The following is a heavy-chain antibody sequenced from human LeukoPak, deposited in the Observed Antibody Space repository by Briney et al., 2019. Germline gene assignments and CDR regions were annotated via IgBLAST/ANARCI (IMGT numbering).Heavy chain of an antibody. D-gene: IGHD5-18*01. CDR2: FDPEDGET. CDR3: ATFVGYSYGIN. J-gene: IGHJ4*02. Sequence: ASVKVSCKVPGYTLTELSMHWVRQAPGKGLEWMGGFDPEDGETIYAQKFQGRVTMTEDTSTDTAYMELSRLRSEDTAVYYCATFVGYSYGINWGQGTLVTVSS. V-gene: IGHV1-24*01. CDR1: GYTLTELS.